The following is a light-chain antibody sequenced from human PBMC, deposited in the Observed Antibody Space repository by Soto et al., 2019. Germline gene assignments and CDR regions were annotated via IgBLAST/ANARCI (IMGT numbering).Light chain of an antibody. CDR1: SSDIGYYDR. V-gene: IGLV2-18*02. CDR3: SSYTSSSTSVV. Sequence: QSVLTQPPSVSGSPGQSVTISCTGTSSDIGYYDRVSWYQQPPGTAPKLMIYEVNNRPSGVPDRFSESKSGNTASLTISGLQAEDEADYYCSSYTSSSTSVVFGGGTKLTVL. CDR2: EVN. J-gene: IGLJ2*01.